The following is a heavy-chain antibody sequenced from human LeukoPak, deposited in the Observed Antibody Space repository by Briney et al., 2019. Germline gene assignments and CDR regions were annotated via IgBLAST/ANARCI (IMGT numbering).Heavy chain of an antibody. CDR2: ISSSGSTI. V-gene: IGHV3-48*03. D-gene: IGHD4-17*01. CDR1: GFTVSSYE. Sequence: PGGSLRLSCAASGFTVSSYEMNWVRQAPGKGLEWVSYISSSGSTIYYADSVKGRFTISRDNAKNSLYLQMNSLRAEDTAVYYCARDYGDYELDYWGQGTLVTVSS. J-gene: IGHJ4*02. CDR3: ARDYGDYELDY.